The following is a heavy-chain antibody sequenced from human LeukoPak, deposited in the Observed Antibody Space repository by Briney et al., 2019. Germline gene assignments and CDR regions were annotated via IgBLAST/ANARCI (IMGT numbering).Heavy chain of an antibody. J-gene: IGHJ6*03. V-gene: IGHV4-59*08. CDR2: IYYTGTT. CDR3: TRLHYSKDGISRPSMDV. CDR1: GGSITTYY. D-gene: IGHD4-11*01. Sequence: PSETLSLTCTVSGGSITTYYWSWIRQPPGKRLEWMGYIYYTGTTNYNPSFKSRVTISVDTSKNQFSLRVNSVTDADTAVYYCTRLHYSKDGISRPSMDVWGRGTTVIVSS.